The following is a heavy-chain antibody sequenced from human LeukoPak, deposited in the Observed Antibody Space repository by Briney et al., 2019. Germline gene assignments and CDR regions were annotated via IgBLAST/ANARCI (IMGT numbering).Heavy chain of an antibody. CDR1: GYTFTGYY. CDR2: INPNSGGT. V-gene: IGHV1-2*02. Sequence: GASAKVSCKASGYTFTGYYMHWVRQAPGQGLEWMGWINPNSGGTNYAQKFQGRVTMTRDTSISTAYMELSRLRSDDTAVYYCAREGCSSTSCYTHWGQGTLVTVSS. J-gene: IGHJ4*02. CDR3: AREGCSSTSCYTH. D-gene: IGHD2-2*02.